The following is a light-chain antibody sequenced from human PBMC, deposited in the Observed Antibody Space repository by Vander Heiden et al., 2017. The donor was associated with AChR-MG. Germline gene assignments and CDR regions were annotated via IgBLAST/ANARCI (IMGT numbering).Light chain of an antibody. CDR1: QGIISW. J-gene: IGKJ4*01. CDR3: QQYNSPSLT. CDR2: DAS. V-gene: IGKV1-5*01. Sequence: DIQMTQSPPTVSASVGDRVTITFRASQGIISWLAWYQQKPGKAPKLLIYDASSLESGVPSRFSGSGSGTEFTLTISSLQPDDFATYYCQQYNSPSLTFGGGTKVEI.